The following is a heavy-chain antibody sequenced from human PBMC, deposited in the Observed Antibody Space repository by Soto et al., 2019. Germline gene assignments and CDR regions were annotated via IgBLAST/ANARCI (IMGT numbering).Heavy chain of an antibody. V-gene: IGHV1-8*01. D-gene: IGHD1-26*01. Sequence: QVQLVQSGAEVKKPGASVKVSCKASGYTFTSYDINWGRQAPGPGLEWMGWMNPNSGNTGYAQKLQGRGTMTMNTSISTAYMELSSLRSEDTAVYYCSRGNGGSYDWFDHWGQGTLVTVSS. CDR1: GYTFTSYD. CDR2: MNPNSGNT. J-gene: IGHJ5*02. CDR3: SRGNGGSYDWFDH.